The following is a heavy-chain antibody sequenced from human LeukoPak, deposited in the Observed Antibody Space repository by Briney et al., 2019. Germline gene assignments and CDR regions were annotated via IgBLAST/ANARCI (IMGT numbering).Heavy chain of an antibody. CDR3: ARCSGYGMDV. J-gene: IGHJ6*02. D-gene: IGHD3-10*02. Sequence: GGSLRLSCAASGFTFSSYGMHWVRQAPGKGLEWVAVMSFDGIHIYYADSVKGRFTISRVNSKNTLYLQMNSLRGEDTSIYYCARCSGYGMDVWGQGTTVTVSS. CDR1: GFTFSSYG. V-gene: IGHV3-30*03. CDR2: MSFDGIHI.